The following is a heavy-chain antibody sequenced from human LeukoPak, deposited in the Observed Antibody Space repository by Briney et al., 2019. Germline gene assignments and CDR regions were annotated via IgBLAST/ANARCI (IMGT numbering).Heavy chain of an antibody. CDR2: IYSGERT. J-gene: IGHJ4*02. Sequence: GGSLRLSCVASGFTVSSNYMGWVRQAPGKGLEWVSIIYSGERTYYADSVKGRFIISRDKSENTVYLHMNSLRVEDTGMYYCARDNSGSIDYWGQGTLVTVSS. CDR1: GFTVSSNY. V-gene: IGHV3-53*01. CDR3: ARDNSGSIDY. D-gene: IGHD1-1*01.